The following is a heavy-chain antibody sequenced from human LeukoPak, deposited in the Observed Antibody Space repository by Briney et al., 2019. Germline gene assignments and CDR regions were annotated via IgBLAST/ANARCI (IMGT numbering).Heavy chain of an antibody. J-gene: IGHJ4*02. CDR3: ARVPDFDY. Sequence: ETLSLTCTVSGGSISSYYWSWIRQPPGKGLEWMGIIYPGDSDTRYSPSFQGQVTISADKSISTAYLQWSSLKASDTAMYYCARVPDFDYWGQGTLVTVSS. V-gene: IGHV5-51*01. CDR2: IYPGDSDT. D-gene: IGHD2-2*01. CDR1: GGSISSYY.